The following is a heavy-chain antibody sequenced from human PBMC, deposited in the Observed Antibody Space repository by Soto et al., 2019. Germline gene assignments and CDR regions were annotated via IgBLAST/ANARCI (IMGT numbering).Heavy chain of an antibody. V-gene: IGHV3-21*01. CDR3: ASPGGVGYYYYGMDV. J-gene: IGHJ6*02. Sequence: GGSLRLSCAASGFTFSSYSMNWVRQAPGKGLEWVSSISSSSSYIYYADSVKGRFTISRDNAKNSLYLQMNSLRAEDTAVYYCASPGGVGYYYYGMDVWGQGTTVTVSS. D-gene: IGHD2-8*02. CDR2: ISSSSSYI. CDR1: GFTFSSYS.